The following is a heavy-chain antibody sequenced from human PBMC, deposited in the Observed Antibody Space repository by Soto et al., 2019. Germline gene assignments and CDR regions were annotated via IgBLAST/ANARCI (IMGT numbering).Heavy chain of an antibody. V-gene: IGHV3-30-3*01. CDR2: ISYDGSNK. Sequence: GGSLRLSCAASGFTFSSYAMHWVRQAPGKGLEWVAVISYDGSNKYYADSVKGRFTISRDNSKNTLYLQMNSLRAEDTAVYYCARDSGYGFDYWGQGTLVTVSS. J-gene: IGHJ4*02. D-gene: IGHD5-12*01. CDR3: ARDSGYGFDY. CDR1: GFTFSSYA.